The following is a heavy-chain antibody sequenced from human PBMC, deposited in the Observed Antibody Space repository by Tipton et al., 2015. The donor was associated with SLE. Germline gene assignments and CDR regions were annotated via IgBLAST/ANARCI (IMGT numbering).Heavy chain of an antibody. D-gene: IGHD3/OR15-3a*01. V-gene: IGHV4-34*12. CDR1: GGSFNDYY. CDR2: IFNTGTT. CDR3: ARARSDDTFWTDYFYFFYYMDV. J-gene: IGHJ6*03. Sequence: LRLSCAVYGGSFNDYYWAWIRQPPGKGLEWVGTIFNTGTTYYNSSLKSRVAISADTSKNQFSLTLMSVTGADTAAYFCARARSDDTFWTDYFYFFYYMDVWGKGTTVTVSS.